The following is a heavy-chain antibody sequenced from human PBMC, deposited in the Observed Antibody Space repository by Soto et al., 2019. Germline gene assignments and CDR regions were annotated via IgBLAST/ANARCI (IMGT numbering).Heavy chain of an antibody. D-gene: IGHD1-1*01. Sequence: WTWIRQLPGRGLEWIGYIHYSGTTYYNPSLRSRLTMSVDTSRNQFSLNLNSLTAADTAVYFCARERGTARGLDPWGQGTQVTVSS. CDR3: ARERGTARGLDP. J-gene: IGHJ5*02. V-gene: IGHV4-31*02. CDR2: IHYSGTT.